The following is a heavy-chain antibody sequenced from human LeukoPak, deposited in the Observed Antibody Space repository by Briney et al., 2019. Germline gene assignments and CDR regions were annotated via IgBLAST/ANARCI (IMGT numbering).Heavy chain of an antibody. J-gene: IGHJ4*02. CDR3: ARRRIAVAGTPAGFDY. CDR1: GGSISSSSYY. V-gene: IGHV4-39*07. Sequence: PSETLSLTCTVSGGSISSSSYYWGWIRQPPGKGLEWIGSIYYSGSTYYNPSLKSRVTISVDTSKNQFSLKLSSVTAADTAVYYCARRRIAVAGTPAGFDYWGQGTLVTVSS. CDR2: IYYSGST. D-gene: IGHD6-19*01.